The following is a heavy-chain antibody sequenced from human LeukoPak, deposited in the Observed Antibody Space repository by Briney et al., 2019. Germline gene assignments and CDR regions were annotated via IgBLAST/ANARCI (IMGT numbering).Heavy chain of an antibody. CDR2: ISSSSSDI. D-gene: IGHD6-19*01. CDR1: GFTFSALS. Sequence: PGGSLRLSCAASGFTFSALSMNWVRQAPGKGLEWVSAISSSSSDIYYTDSVKGRFTISRDNANNFLYLQVSSLRAEDTAVYYCATGYTSGTRIDYWGQGTLVSVSS. V-gene: IGHV3-21*01. CDR3: ATGYTSGTRIDY. J-gene: IGHJ4*02.